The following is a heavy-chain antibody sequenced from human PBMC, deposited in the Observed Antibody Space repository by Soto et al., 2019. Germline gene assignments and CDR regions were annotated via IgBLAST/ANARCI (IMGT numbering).Heavy chain of an antibody. CDR3: ARDGLLFSGPYRPSRFDY. V-gene: IGHV3-7*03. CDR2: IKHDTSEA. CDR1: GFKFSDYW. J-gene: IGHJ4*02. Sequence: DVQLVESGGGLVQPGRSLRLSCAASGFKFSDYWMSWVRQAPGKGLEWVGNIKHDTSEAHYADSVKGRFTITRDNIKNFLFLHMNGLRSDDTAAYYCARDGLLFSGPYRPSRFDYCGLGTLVTVSS. D-gene: IGHD3-16*02.